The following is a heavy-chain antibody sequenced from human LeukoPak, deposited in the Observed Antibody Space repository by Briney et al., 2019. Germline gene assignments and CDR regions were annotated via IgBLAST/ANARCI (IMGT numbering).Heavy chain of an antibody. V-gene: IGHV3-53*01. CDR1: GGSISSGGYY. CDR3: ARDQVLRGSYRTYYYGMDV. CDR2: MHSDGST. J-gene: IGHJ6*04. Sequence: LSLTCTVSGGSISSGGYYWSWIRQHPGKGLEWVSVMHSDGSTYYADSVKGRFTISRDNLKNTLSLQMDSLRGEDTAVYYCARDQVLRGSYRTYYYGMDVWGKGTTVTVSS. D-gene: IGHD3-16*01.